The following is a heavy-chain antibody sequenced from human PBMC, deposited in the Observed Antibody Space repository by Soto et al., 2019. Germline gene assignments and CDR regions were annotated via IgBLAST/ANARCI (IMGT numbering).Heavy chain of an antibody. V-gene: IGHV3-9*01. Sequence: PGGSLRLPWAASGLTVDNSAMQWVRQDPGKGLEWVSGISWNSGSIGYADSVKGRFTISRDNAKNSLYLQMNSLRAEDTALYYCAKASRIFTMIVEGQDFDYWGQGTLVTVSS. CDR3: AKASRIFTMIVEGQDFDY. CDR2: ISWNSGSI. D-gene: IGHD3-22*01. CDR1: GLTVDNSA. J-gene: IGHJ4*02.